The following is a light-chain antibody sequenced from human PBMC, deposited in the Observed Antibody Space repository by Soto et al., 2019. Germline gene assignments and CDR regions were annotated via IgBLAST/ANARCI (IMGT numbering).Light chain of an antibody. CDR3: QQYNNWPRAT. Sequence: EIVMPQSPATLSLSPGERATLSCRASQSINSNLAWYQQKPGQAPRLFMFRVSSRATGVPARFSGSGSETEFNLTISSLQSEDFAVYYCQQYNNWPRATFGGGTKVETK. CDR2: RVS. V-gene: IGKV3-15*01. J-gene: IGKJ4*01. CDR1: QSINSN.